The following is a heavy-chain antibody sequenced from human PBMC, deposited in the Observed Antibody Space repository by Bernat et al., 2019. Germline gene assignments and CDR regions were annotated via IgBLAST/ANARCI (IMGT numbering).Heavy chain of an antibody. Sequence: QVQLQQWGAGLLKPSETLSLTCAVYGGSFSGYYWSWIRQPPGKGLEWIGEINHSGSTNYNPSLKSRVTISVDTSRNQFSLKLSSVTAADTAVYYCARCRRYYGSGSYYASYFDYWGQGTLVTVSS. V-gene: IGHV4-34*01. CDR3: ARCRRYYGSGSYYASYFDY. CDR1: GGSFSGYY. D-gene: IGHD3-10*01. CDR2: INHSGST. J-gene: IGHJ4*02.